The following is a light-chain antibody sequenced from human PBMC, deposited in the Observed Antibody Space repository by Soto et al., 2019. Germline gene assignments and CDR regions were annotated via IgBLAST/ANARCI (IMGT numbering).Light chain of an antibody. CDR2: ANN. CDR3: ASWDVSLHGVI. V-gene: IGLV1-44*01. J-gene: IGLJ2*01. Sequence: QSVLTQTPSASGTPGQRVIISCSGSTSNVGSKTVSWYQHVPGTAPKLLIHANNQRPSGVPDRFSGSKSGTSASLAISGLQSEDEAEYYCASWDVSLHGVILGGGTKVTVL. CDR1: TSNVGSKT.